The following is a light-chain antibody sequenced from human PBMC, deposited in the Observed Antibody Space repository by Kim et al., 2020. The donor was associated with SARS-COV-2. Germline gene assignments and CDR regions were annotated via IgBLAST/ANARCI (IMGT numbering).Light chain of an antibody. J-gene: IGKJ4*01. Sequence: VAPGERATLSCGASQSVRSNLACYQQRPGQAPRLLIYGASTRATGIPAKFSGSGSGTEFSLTISSLQPEDFAVYYCQQYNNWPLSFGGGTKVDIK. CDR1: QSVRSN. V-gene: IGKV3-15*01. CDR3: QQYNNWPLS. CDR2: GAS.